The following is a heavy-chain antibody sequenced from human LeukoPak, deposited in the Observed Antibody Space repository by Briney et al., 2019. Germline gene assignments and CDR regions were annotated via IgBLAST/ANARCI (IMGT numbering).Heavy chain of an antibody. J-gene: IGHJ4*02. CDR1: GGSISSGSYY. V-gene: IGHV4-61*09. Sequence: SETLSLTCTVSGGSISSGSYYWSWIRQPAGKGLEWIGHIYTSGSTNYNPSLKSRVTMSVDTSKNQFSLNLSSVTAADTAVYYCARNTGSYSSGWRFDYWGQGTLVTVSS. D-gene: IGHD6-19*01. CDR3: ARNTGSYSSGWRFDY. CDR2: IYTSGST.